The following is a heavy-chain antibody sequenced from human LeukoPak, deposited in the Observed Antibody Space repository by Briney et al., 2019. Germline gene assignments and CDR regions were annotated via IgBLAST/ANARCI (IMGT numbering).Heavy chain of an antibody. CDR3: ARGYSYATGQYNWFDP. V-gene: IGHV3-33*01. Sequence: PGRSLRLSCAASGFTFSSYGMHWVRQAPGKGLEWVAVIWYDGSNKYYADSVKGRFTISRDNSKNTLYLQMNSLRAEDTAVYYCARGYSYATGQYNWFDPWGQGTLVTVSS. CDR1: GFTFSSYG. CDR2: IWYDGSNK. D-gene: IGHD5-18*01. J-gene: IGHJ5*02.